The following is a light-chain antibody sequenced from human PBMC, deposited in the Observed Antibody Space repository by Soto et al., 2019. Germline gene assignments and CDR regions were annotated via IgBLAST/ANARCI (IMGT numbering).Light chain of an antibody. Sequence: EIVLTQSPGNLSLSPGERATLSCRASQTITSDYLAWYKQKPGQAPRLLIYGASSRATGIPDRFSGRGSGTDFTLTVSSLEPEDFAVFYCHQYGTSPWTFGQGTKVEI. V-gene: IGKV3-20*01. CDR3: HQYGTSPWT. J-gene: IGKJ1*01. CDR1: QTITSDY. CDR2: GAS.